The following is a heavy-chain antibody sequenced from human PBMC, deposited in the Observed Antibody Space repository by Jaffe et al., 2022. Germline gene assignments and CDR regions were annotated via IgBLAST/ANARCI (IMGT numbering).Heavy chain of an antibody. D-gene: IGHD3-3*01. CDR3: ARDAGDEEWLPSYYYYYYMDV. J-gene: IGHJ6*03. Sequence: QVQLQESGPGLVKPSETLSLTCTVSGGSISSYYWSWIRQPPGKGLEWIGYIYYSGSTNYNPSLKSRVTISVDTSKNQFSLKLSSVTAADTAVYYCARDAGDEEWLPSYYYYYYMDVWGKGTTVTVSS. CDR2: IYYSGST. V-gene: IGHV4-59*01. CDR1: GGSISSYY.